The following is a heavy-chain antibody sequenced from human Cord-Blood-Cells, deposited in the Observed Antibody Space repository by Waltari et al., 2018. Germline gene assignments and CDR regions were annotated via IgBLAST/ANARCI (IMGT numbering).Heavy chain of an antibody. J-gene: IGHJ4*02. D-gene: IGHD3-22*01. CDR1: GFSLSTSGVG. V-gene: IGHV2-5*01. CDR2: IYWNDDK. CDR3: AHSNPSGYYFDY. Sequence: QITLKESGPTLVKPTQTLTLTCTFSGFSLSTSGVGVGWIRQPPGKALEWLALIYWNDDKRYSPCLKSRITITNDTSKNQVVLTMTNMVPVDTATYYYAHSNPSGYYFDYWGQGTLVTVSS.